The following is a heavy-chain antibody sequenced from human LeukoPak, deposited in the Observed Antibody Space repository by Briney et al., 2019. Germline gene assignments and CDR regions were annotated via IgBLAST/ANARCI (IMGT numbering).Heavy chain of an antibody. J-gene: IGHJ3*02. D-gene: IGHD2-21*02. CDR2: IRYDGSNK. CDR3: AKDDTYCGGDCYSAFPFSGAFDI. Sequence: GGSLRLSCAASGFTFSSYGMHWVRQAPGKGLEWVAFIRYDGSNKYYADSVKGRFTISRDNSKNTLYLQMNSLRAEDTAVYYCAKDDTYCGGDCYSAFPFSGAFDIWGQGTMVTVSS. V-gene: IGHV3-30*02. CDR1: GFTFSSYG.